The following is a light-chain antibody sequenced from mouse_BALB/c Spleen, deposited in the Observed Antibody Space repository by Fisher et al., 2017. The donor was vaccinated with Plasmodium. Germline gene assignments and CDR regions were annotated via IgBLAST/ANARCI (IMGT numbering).Light chain of an antibody. J-gene: IGKJ5*01. CDR3: QQSNSWALT. Sequence: DIVLTQSPVTLSVTPGDSVSLSCRASQTVNNNLHWYQQKSHESPRLLINYTSQSISGIPSRFSGTGSGTDFTLSINRVETEDFGIYFCQQSNSWALTFGAGTKLELK. CDR1: QTVNNN. V-gene: IGKV5-43*01. CDR2: YTS.